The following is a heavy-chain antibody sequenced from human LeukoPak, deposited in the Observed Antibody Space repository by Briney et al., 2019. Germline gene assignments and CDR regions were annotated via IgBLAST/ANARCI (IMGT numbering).Heavy chain of an antibody. J-gene: IGHJ3*02. CDR2: INHSGST. CDR3: ARVSPNDYGDPGAFDI. CDR1: GGSFSGYS. Sequence: SETLSLTCAVYGGSFSGYSWSWIRQPPGKGLEWIGEINHSGSTNYNPSLKSRVTISVDTSKNQFSLKLSSVTAADTAVYYCARVSPNDYGDPGAFDIWGQGTMVTVSS. V-gene: IGHV4-34*01. D-gene: IGHD4-17*01.